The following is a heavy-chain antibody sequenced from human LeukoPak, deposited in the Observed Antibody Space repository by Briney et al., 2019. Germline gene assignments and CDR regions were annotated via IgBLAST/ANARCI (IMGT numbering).Heavy chain of an antibody. CDR3: ASEEGGLDV. Sequence: QTGGSLRLSCAASEFTFSNYWMHWVRQAPGKGLVWVSRTNSDGSITSYADSVKGRFTISRDNAKNTLYLQMNALRGEDTAVYYCASEEGGLDVWGQGTTVTVSS. CDR2: TNSDGSIT. V-gene: IGHV3-74*01. CDR1: EFTFSNYW. J-gene: IGHJ6*02.